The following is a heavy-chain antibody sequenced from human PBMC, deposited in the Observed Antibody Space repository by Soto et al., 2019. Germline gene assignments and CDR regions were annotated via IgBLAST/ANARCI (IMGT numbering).Heavy chain of an antibody. CDR2: ITTDGSST. Sequence: EVQLVESGGGLVQPGGSLRLSCAASGFTFSDYWIHWVRQAPGKGLVWVSGITTDGSSTDYADSVKGRFTISRDNSKNTLYLQMNSLSADDTAVYYCAKREGNTYGLFHWGQGTLVTVSS. D-gene: IGHD4-17*01. CDR3: AKREGNTYGLFH. CDR1: GFTFSDYW. J-gene: IGHJ4*02. V-gene: IGHV3-74*01.